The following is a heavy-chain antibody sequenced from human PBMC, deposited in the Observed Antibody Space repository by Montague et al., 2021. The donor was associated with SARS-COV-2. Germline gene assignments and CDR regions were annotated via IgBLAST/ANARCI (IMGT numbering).Heavy chain of an antibody. CDR3: ARVRAVPAAMRIFSLGRSYYGMDV. D-gene: IGHD2-2*01. J-gene: IGHJ6*02. CDR2: INHSGST. CDR1: GGSFSGNY. Sequence: SETLSLTCAVYGGSFSGNYWSWIRQPPGKGLEWIGEINHSGSTNYNPSLKSRVTISVDTSKNQFSLKLSSVTAADTAVYYCARVRAVPAAMRIFSLGRSYYGMDVWGQGTTVTVSS. V-gene: IGHV4-34*01.